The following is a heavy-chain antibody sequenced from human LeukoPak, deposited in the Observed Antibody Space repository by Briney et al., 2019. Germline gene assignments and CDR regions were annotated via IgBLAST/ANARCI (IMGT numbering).Heavy chain of an antibody. Sequence: GASMKVSCKASGGTFSSYAISWVRQAPGQGLEWMGGIIPIFGTANYAQKFQGRVTITADESTSTAYMELSSLRSEDTAVYYCARSGLRYFDWLSSDYYGMDVWGQGTTVTVSS. CDR2: IIPIFGTA. D-gene: IGHD3-9*01. V-gene: IGHV1-69*13. CDR1: GGTFSSYA. CDR3: ARSGLRYFDWLSSDYYGMDV. J-gene: IGHJ6*02.